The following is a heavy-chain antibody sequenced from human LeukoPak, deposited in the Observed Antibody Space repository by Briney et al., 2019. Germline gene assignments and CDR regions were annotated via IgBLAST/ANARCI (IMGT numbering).Heavy chain of an antibody. D-gene: IGHD4-17*01. CDR3: ARDGATVTDYNWFDP. CDR1: GYTFTGYY. J-gene: IGHJ5*02. CDR2: INPNSGGT. V-gene: IGHV1-2*02. Sequence: ASVKLSCNASGYTFTGYYMHWVRQAPGQGLEWMGWINPNSGGTNYAQKFQGRVTMTRDTSISKDYMEQGRLRSDDTAVDCCARDGATVTDYNWFDPWGQGTLVTVSS.